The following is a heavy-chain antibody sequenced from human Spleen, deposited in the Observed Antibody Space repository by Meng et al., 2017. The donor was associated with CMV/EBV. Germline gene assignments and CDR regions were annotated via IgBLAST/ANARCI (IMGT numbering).Heavy chain of an antibody. CDR2: INWNSGST. V-gene: IGHV3-20*03. J-gene: IGHJ4*02. D-gene: IGHD3-9*01. Sequence: ASGFIFDDYGLSWVRQAPGKGLEWVSGINWNSGSTGYADSVKGRFTISRDIAKKSLYLQMKSLRAEDTALYYCARGGTFDWSYEDYWGQGTLVTVSS. CDR3: ARGGTFDWSYEDY. CDR1: GFIFDDYG.